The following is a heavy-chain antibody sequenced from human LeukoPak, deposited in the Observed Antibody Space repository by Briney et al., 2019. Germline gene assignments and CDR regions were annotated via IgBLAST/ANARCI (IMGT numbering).Heavy chain of an antibody. CDR2: INPNSGGT. CDR3: ARGRAGDYFDS. CDR1: GYTFPDYF. Sequence: GASVKVSCKASGYTFPDYFMHWVRQAPGQGLELMGWINPNSGGTSYAQKFQGRVTMTRDTSVTTAYMDLGRLRSDDTALYYCARGRAGDYFDSWGQGTLVTISS. J-gene: IGHJ4*02. V-gene: IGHV1-2*02.